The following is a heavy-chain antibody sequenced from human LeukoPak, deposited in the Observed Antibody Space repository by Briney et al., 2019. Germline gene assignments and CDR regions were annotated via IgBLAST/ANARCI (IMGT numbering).Heavy chain of an antibody. Sequence: GGSLRLSCAASGFTFSSYSMNWVRQAPGKGLEWVAVISYDGSNKYYADSVKGRFTISRDNSKNTLYLQMNSLRAEDTAVYYCARDVHSSSYFDYWGQGTLVTVSS. J-gene: IGHJ4*02. V-gene: IGHV3-30*03. CDR1: GFTFSSYS. CDR2: ISYDGSNK. CDR3: ARDVHSSSYFDY. D-gene: IGHD6-6*01.